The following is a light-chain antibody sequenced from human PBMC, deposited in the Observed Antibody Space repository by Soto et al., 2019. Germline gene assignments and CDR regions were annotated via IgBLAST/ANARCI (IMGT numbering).Light chain of an antibody. Sequence: QSVMTQPRSVSGSPGRSVTMSCTGTSSDVGGYNYVSWYQQHPGKAPKLMIYDVSKRPSGVPDRFSGSKSGNTASLTISGLQAEDEADYYCCSYAGTYTLVFGGGTKLTVL. CDR1: SSDVGGYNY. CDR2: DVS. V-gene: IGLV2-11*01. J-gene: IGLJ2*01. CDR3: CSYAGTYTLV.